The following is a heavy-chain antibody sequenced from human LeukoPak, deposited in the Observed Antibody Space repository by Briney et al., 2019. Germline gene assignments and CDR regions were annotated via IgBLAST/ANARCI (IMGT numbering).Heavy chain of an antibody. CDR3: ARAVWSGYDPSNGMDV. CDR1: GGTFSSYA. CDR2: IIPIFGTA. V-gene: IGHV1-69*01. D-gene: IGHD5-12*01. J-gene: IGHJ6*04. Sequence: SVKVSYKASGGTFSSYAISWVRQAPGQALEWMGGIIPIFGTANYAQKFQGRVTITADESTSTAYMELSSLRSEDTAVYYCARAVWSGYDPSNGMDVWGKGTTVTVSS.